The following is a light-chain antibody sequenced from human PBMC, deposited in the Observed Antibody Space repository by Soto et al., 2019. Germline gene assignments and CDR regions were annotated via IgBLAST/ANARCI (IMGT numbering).Light chain of an antibody. CDR3: QQSFSPLWT. CDR2: AAS. V-gene: IGKV1-39*01. J-gene: IGKJ1*01. Sequence: DIQMTQSPSSLSASVGDRVTITCRASQSISNYLNWYQQKPGKAPKLLIYAASSMQSGVPSRFSGSGSETDFTLTISSLQPGDSATYYCQQSFSPLWTFGQGTQVEV. CDR1: QSISNY.